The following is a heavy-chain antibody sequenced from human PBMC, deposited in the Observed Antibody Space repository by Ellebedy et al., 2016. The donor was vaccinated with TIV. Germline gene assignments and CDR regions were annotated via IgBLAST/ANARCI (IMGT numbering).Heavy chain of an antibody. J-gene: IGHJ6*02. CDR3: ARGTHYYWFGMDV. V-gene: IGHV3-21*01. CDR1: EFTFSTYS. CDR2: ISSTSTYT. Sequence: GESLKISCAASEFTFSTYSMNWVRQAPGKGLEWVSSISSTSTYTFYADSVKGRFTIYRDNAKDSLHLQTNSLTAEDTAVYYCARGTHYYWFGMDVWGQGTTVTVSS.